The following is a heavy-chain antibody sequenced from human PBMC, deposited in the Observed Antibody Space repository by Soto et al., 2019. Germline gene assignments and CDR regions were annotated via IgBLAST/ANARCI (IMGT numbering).Heavy chain of an antibody. CDR3: ARGPGYCTTTSCRRGYDY. D-gene: IGHD2-2*01. Sequence: PSETLSLTCAVYGGSFSGYFWTWIRQSPGKGLQWIGEISHSGRTNYNTSLNARVTISIDTSNEQFSLTLTSVTVADAAVYYCARGPGYCTTTSCRRGYDYWGQGTLVTVPQ. CDR1: GGSFSGYF. J-gene: IGHJ4*02. V-gene: IGHV4-34*01. CDR2: ISHSGRT.